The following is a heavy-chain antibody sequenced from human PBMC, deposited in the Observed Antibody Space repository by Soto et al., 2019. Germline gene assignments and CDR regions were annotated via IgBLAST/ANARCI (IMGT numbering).Heavy chain of an antibody. Sequence: EVQLMESGGGLVKPGGSLRLSCAASGFTFSSYTMIWVRQAPGKGLEWVSSISSSSSYIYYADSVKGRFTISRDNAKNSLYLQMNSLRAEDTAVYYCARVGYTTEANWGQGTLVTVSS. CDR2: ISSSSSYI. J-gene: IGHJ4*02. CDR3: ARVGYTTEAN. V-gene: IGHV3-21*01. D-gene: IGHD5-12*01. CDR1: GFTFSSYT.